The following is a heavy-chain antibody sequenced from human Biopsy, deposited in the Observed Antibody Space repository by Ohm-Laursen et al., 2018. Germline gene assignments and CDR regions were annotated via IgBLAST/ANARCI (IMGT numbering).Heavy chain of an antibody. V-gene: IGHV1-18*01. CDR3: ARGGGRSDGDLHFDY. CDR1: GYTFSMYA. D-gene: IGHD4-17*01. J-gene: IGHJ4*02. Sequence: SVKVSCKASGYTFSMYAIIWVRQAPVQGLEWMGWISGYNGNTNYAQKFQGRVTMTTDTSTSTAYMELRSLRSDDTAVYYCARGGGRSDGDLHFDYWGQGTLVSVSS. CDR2: ISGYNGNT.